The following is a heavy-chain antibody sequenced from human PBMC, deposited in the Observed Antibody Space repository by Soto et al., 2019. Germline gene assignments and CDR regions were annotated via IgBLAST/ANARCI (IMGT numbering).Heavy chain of an antibody. D-gene: IGHD3-22*01. V-gene: IGHV3-23*01. J-gene: IGHJ4*02. Sequence: PGGSLRLSCAASGSTFSRYSMRWVRHAPGQVLEWVSAISGSGGSTYYADSVKGRFTTSRDNSKNTLYLQMNSLRAEDTAVYYCAKAASSYYYDSSGYYFDYWGQGTLVTV. CDR1: GSTFSRYS. CDR3: AKAASSYYYDSSGYYFDY. CDR2: ISGSGGST.